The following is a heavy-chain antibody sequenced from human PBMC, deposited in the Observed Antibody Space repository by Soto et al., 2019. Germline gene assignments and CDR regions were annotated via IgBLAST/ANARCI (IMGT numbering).Heavy chain of an antibody. D-gene: IGHD4-17*01. V-gene: IGHV4-39*01. CDR2: IYYSGST. Sequence: SETLSLTCTVSGGSISSSSYYWGWIRQPPGKGLEWIGSIYYSGSTYYNPSLKNRVTISVDTSKNQFSLKLSSVTAADTAVYYCARHNLGDYGDYPYYYYYGMDVWGQGTTVTVSS. CDR3: ARHNLGDYGDYPYYYYYGMDV. J-gene: IGHJ6*02. CDR1: GGSISSSSYY.